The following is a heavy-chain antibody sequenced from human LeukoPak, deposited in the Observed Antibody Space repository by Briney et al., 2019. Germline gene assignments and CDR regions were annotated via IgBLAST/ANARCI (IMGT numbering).Heavy chain of an antibody. V-gene: IGHV4-34*01. D-gene: IGHD3-10*01. J-gene: IGHJ6*02. Sequence: SETLSLTCAVYGGSFSGYYWSWIRQPPGKGLEWIGEINHSGSTNYNPPLKSRVTISVDTSKNQFSLKLSSVTAADTAVYYCARLSTMVRGVPLYYYYGMDVWGQGTTVTVSS. CDR1: GGSFSGYY. CDR3: ARLSTMVRGVPLYYYYGMDV. CDR2: INHSGST.